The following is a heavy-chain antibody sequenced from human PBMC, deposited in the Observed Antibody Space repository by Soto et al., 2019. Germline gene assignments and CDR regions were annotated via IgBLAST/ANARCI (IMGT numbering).Heavy chain of an antibody. V-gene: IGHV4-39*01. D-gene: IGHD3-10*01. CDR3: SSQMVRGVIITSPVDGAFDI. J-gene: IGHJ3*02. CDR1: GGSISSSSYY. Sequence: SETLSLTCTVSGGSISSSSYYWGWIRQPPGKGLEWIGSIYYSGSTYYNTSLKSRVTISVDTSKNQFSLKLSSVTAADTAVYYCSSQMVRGVIITSPVDGAFDIWGQGTMVTVSS. CDR2: IYYSGST.